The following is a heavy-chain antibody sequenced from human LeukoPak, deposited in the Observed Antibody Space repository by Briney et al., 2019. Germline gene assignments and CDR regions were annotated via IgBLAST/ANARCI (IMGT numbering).Heavy chain of an antibody. CDR1: GGTFSSYA. J-gene: IGHJ4*02. CDR3: ARVGWYSSSWSEFDY. V-gene: IGHV1-69*13. D-gene: IGHD6-13*01. CDR2: IIPIFGTA. Sequence: ASVKVSCKASGGTFSSYAISWVRQAPGQGLEWMGGIIPIFGTANYAQKFQGRVTITADESTSTAYMELRSLRSDDTAVYYCARVGWYSSSWSEFDYWGQGTLVTVSS.